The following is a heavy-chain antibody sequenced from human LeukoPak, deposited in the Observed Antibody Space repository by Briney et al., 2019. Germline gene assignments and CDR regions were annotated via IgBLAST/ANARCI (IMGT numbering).Heavy chain of an antibody. CDR1: GYTFTGYY. Sequence: ASVKVSCKASGYTFTGYYMHWVRQAPGQGLEWMGWINPNSGGTNYAQKFRGRVTMTRDTSISTAYMELSRLRSDDTAVYYCARESRDSSGWLNWGQGTLVTVSS. CDR3: ARESRDSSGWLN. V-gene: IGHV1-2*02. J-gene: IGHJ4*02. CDR2: INPNSGGT. D-gene: IGHD6-19*01.